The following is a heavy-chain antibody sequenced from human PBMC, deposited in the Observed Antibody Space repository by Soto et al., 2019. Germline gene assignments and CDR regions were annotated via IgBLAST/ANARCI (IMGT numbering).Heavy chain of an antibody. Sequence: QVQLVQSGAEVKKPGSSVKVSCKASGGTFSSYAIRWVRQAPGQGLEWMGGIIPISDTTNYAQKFQGRVTITADESTSTAYMELSSLISEDTAVYYCARSQGSSTSLVIYDYYYYGIDAWGQGTTVTVSS. CDR3: ARSQGSSTSLVIYDYYYYGIDA. CDR1: GGTFSSYA. V-gene: IGHV1-69*01. J-gene: IGHJ6*02. D-gene: IGHD2-2*01. CDR2: IIPISDTT.